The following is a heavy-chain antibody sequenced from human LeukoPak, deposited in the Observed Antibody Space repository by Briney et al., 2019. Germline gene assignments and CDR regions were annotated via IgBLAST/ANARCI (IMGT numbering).Heavy chain of an antibody. V-gene: IGHV4-59*08. CDR3: ARGNYLTYDF. J-gene: IGHJ4*02. CDR1: GGFIRNNY. Sequence: SETLSLTCTVAGGFIRNNYCSWIRQPPGKGLEWIGYVYHSGTTTYNPSLKSRVIISIDTSKNQFSLNLTSVTAANTAMYYCARGNYLTYDFWGQGTLVSVSS. CDR2: VYHSGTT. D-gene: IGHD3/OR15-3a*01.